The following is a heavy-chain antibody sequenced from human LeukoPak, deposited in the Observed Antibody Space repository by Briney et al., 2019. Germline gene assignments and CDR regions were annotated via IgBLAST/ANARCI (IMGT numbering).Heavy chain of an antibody. V-gene: IGHV3-23*01. CDR3: AKDPLWSPEGVHY. CDR2: ISGSGGST. D-gene: IGHD3-10*01. CDR1: GFTFSSYA. Sequence: GESLRLSCAAAGFTFSSYAMSWVRQAPGKGLEWVSAISGSGGSTYYADSVKGRFTISRDNSKNTLYLQMNCLRAEDAAVYYCAKDPLWSPEGVHYWVQETLVTVSS. J-gene: IGHJ4*02.